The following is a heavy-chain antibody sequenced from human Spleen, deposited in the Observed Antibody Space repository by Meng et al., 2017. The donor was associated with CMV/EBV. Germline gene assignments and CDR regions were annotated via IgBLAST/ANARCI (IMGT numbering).Heavy chain of an antibody. Sequence: LSLPCTVSGGSIGCYYWNWIRQSPDKGLGWIGYINYSGSTPYNPSLKSRVIISVDTSRNQFSLRLSSVTAADTAVYYCARGVGAGLWGQGTLVTVSS. J-gene: IGHJ4*02. CDR3: ARGVGAGL. CDR1: GGSIGCYY. CDR2: INYSGST. V-gene: IGHV4-59*01. D-gene: IGHD1-26*01.